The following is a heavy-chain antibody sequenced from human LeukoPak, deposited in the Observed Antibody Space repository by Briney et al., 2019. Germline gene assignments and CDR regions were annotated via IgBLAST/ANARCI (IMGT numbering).Heavy chain of an antibody. CDR3: ARDRGSEWVPAAIYHWFDP. J-gene: IGHJ5*02. D-gene: IGHD2-2*02. Sequence: SETLSLTCAVSGGSISSGDYYWSWIRQPPGKGLEWIGYIYYSGSTYYNPSLKSRVTISVDTSKNQFSLKLSSVTAADTAVYYCARDRGSEWVPAAIYHWFDPWGQGTLVTVSS. CDR1: GGSISSGDYY. V-gene: IGHV4-31*11. CDR2: IYYSGST.